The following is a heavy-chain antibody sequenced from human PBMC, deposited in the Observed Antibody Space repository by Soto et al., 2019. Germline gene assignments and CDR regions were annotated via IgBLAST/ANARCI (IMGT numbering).Heavy chain of an antibody. Sequence: GGSLRLSCAASGFTFSDYYMSWIRQAPGKGLEWVSYISSSSSYTNYADSVKGRFTISRDNAKNSLYLQMNSLRAEDTAVYYCARAITMVRGVIIRNNWFDPWGQGTLVTVSS. D-gene: IGHD3-10*01. V-gene: IGHV3-11*06. CDR3: ARAITMVRGVIIRNNWFDP. CDR1: GFTFSDYY. CDR2: ISSSSSYT. J-gene: IGHJ5*02.